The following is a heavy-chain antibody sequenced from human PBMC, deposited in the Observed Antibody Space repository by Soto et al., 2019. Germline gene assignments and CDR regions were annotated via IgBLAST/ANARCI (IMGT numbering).Heavy chain of an antibody. Sequence: GSVKVSCKASGYTFTGYYMHWVRQAPGQGLEWMGWINPNSGGTNYAQKFQGWVTMNRDTSISTAYMELSRLRSDDTAVYYCARDRNFCSSTSCYPAGYYGMDVWGQGTTVTVSS. CDR1: GYTFTGYY. J-gene: IGHJ6*02. CDR2: INPNSGGT. V-gene: IGHV1-2*04. CDR3: ARDRNFCSSTSCYPAGYYGMDV. D-gene: IGHD2-2*01.